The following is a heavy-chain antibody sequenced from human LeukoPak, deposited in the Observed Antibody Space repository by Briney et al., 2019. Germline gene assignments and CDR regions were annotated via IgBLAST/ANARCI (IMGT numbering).Heavy chain of an antibody. CDR2: ISGSGGST. V-gene: IGHV3-23*01. J-gene: IGHJ4*02. CDR3: AKDYDFWSGPTTY. D-gene: IGHD3-3*01. CDR1: GFTFSSYA. Sequence: GGSLRLSCAASGFTFSSYAMSWVRQAPGKGLEWVSAISGSGGSTYYADSVKGRFTISRDSSKNTLYLQMNSLRAEDTAVYYCAKDYDFWSGPTTYWGQGTLVTVSS.